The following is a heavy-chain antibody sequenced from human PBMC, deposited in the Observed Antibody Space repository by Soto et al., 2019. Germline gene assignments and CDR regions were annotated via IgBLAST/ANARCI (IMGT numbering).Heavy chain of an antibody. CDR3: ARGREFDY. CDR2: IFPSGTT. J-gene: IGHJ4*02. Sequence: PSETLSLTCGVSGGSLSGATYSWNWIRQPPGKGLEWFGYIFPSGTTCYNPSLKSRVTISIDVSKNQFSLSLRSLTAADTAVYYCARGREFDYWSQATLVTVSS. CDR1: GGSLSGATYS. V-gene: IGHV4-30-2*01.